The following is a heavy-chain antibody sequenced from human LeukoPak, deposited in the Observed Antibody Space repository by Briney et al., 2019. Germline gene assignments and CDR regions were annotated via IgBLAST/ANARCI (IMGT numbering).Heavy chain of an antibody. J-gene: IGHJ5*02. CDR1: GLTVSSNY. Sequence: PGGSLRLSCAASGLTVSSNYMSWVRQAPGKGLEWVSVIYSGGSTYYADSVKGRFTISRDNSKNTLYLQMNSLRAEDTAVYYCARSSSGYSLNWFDPWGQGTLVTVSS. V-gene: IGHV3-53*01. CDR3: ARSSSGYSLNWFDP. D-gene: IGHD3-22*01. CDR2: IYSGGST.